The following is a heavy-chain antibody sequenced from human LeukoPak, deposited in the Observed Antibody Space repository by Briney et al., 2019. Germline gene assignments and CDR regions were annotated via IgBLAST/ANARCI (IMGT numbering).Heavy chain of an antibody. CDR2: VAPVNGYT. V-gene: IGHV1-18*01. CDR1: GYTFINSG. CDR3: ARVGQWHTSGEMTPY. J-gene: IGHJ4*02. D-gene: IGHD6-19*01. Sequence: ASVKVSCKASGYTFINSGITWVRQAPGQGLEWMGWVAPVNGYTNYAEKFQGRLTMTTDTSTTTAYLELRSLKSDDTAMYYCARVGQWHTSGEMTPYWGQGTLVTVSS.